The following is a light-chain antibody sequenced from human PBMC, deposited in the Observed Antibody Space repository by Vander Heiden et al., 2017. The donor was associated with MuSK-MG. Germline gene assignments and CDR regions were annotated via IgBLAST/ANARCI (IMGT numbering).Light chain of an antibody. V-gene: IGKV3-15*01. CDR1: QSVSSN. Sequence: EIVMTQSPATLSVSPGDRATLFCRASQSVSSNLAWYQQKPGQAPRLLIHGASIRATGTPARFSGSGSGTEFTLSISSLQSEDFAVYYCQHEDNCLWPFGQGTKVEIK. CDR3: QHEDNCLWP. CDR2: GAS. J-gene: IGKJ1*01.